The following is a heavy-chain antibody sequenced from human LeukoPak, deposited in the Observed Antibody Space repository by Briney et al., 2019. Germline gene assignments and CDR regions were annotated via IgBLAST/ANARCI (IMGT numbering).Heavy chain of an antibody. Sequence: PGGSLRLSCAASGFTFSDYYMSWIRQAPGKGLEWVSYISSSSSYTNYADSVKGRFTISRDNAKNSLYLQMNSLRAEDTAVYYCARHAHNYADYVFDYWGQGTLVTVSS. V-gene: IGHV3-11*03. CDR2: ISSSSSYT. CDR3: ARHAHNYADYVFDY. D-gene: IGHD4-17*01. J-gene: IGHJ4*02. CDR1: GFTFSDYY.